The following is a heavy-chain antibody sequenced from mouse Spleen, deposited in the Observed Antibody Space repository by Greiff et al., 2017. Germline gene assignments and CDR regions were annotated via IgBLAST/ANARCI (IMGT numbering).Heavy chain of an antibody. D-gene: IGHD2-10*02. CDR1: GFTFSSYA. J-gene: IGHJ1*03. V-gene: IGHV5-4*03. CDR3: ARPSGYGNYWYFDV. CDR2: ISDGGSYT. Sequence: EVMLVESGGGLVKPGGSLKLSCAASGFTFSSYAMSWVRQTPEKRLEWVATISDGGSYTYYPDNVKGRFTISRDNAKNNLYLQMSHLKSEDTAMYYCARPSGYGNYWYFDVWGTGTTVTVSS.